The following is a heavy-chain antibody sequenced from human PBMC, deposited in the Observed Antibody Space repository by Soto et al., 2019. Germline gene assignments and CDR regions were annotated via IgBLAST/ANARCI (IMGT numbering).Heavy chain of an antibody. CDR3: AREWGLLPYYVMNV. CDR1: GGSFSAYY. CDR2: ISYTGRT. V-gene: IGHV4-34*11. Sequence: PSETLSLTCGVYGGSFSAYYWSWIRQPPGKGLEWIGYISYTGRTKYNPSLQSRVTISVDTSKNDFSLNLSSVTAADTAVYFCAREWGLLPYYVMNVWGHGTAVTVSS. D-gene: IGHD7-27*01. J-gene: IGHJ6*02.